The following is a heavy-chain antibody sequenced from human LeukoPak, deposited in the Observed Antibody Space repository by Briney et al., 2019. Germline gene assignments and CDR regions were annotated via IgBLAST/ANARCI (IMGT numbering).Heavy chain of an antibody. V-gene: IGHV3-23*01. CDR1: GFTFNSHA. D-gene: IGHD3-10*01. CDR3: AKDSTGYGSGNYDF. J-gene: IGHJ4*02. Sequence: GGSLRLSCAASGFTFNSHAMSWVRQAAGKGLEWVSSISGSGGSTYYADSVKGRFTISRDNSKKTLYLQMNSLRAEDTAVYYCAKDSTGYGSGNYDFWGQGTLVTVSS. CDR2: ISGSGGST.